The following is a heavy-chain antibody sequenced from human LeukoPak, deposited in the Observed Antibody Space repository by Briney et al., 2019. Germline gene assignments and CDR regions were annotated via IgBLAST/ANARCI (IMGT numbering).Heavy chain of an antibody. D-gene: IGHD1-26*01. V-gene: IGHV3-23*01. J-gene: IGHJ1*01. CDR2: ISGSGGTT. CDR3: AKAEVNRGNYFPFHH. CDR1: GFTVNNDG. Sequence: GGSLRLSCAGSGFTVNNDGMSWVRQAPGKGLEWVSSISGSGGTTYYADSVKGRFTISIDNSKNTLYLQMNSLRAEDTAIYYCAKAEVNRGNYFPFHHWGQGTQVTVSS.